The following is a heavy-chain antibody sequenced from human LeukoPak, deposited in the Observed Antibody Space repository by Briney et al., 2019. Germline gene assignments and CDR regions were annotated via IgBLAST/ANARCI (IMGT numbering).Heavy chain of an antibody. CDR1: SGFINSYY. Sequence: SETLSLTCTFSSGFINSYYWGWIRQPAGKGLEWIGRIYSSGNTNYNPSLKSRVTMSVDTSNNQFSLTLSSVTAADTAVYYCARGSPPDGETSDYWGQGTLVTVSS. V-gene: IGHV4-4*07. D-gene: IGHD3-3*01. CDR3: ARGSPPDGETSDY. CDR2: IYSSGNT. J-gene: IGHJ4*02.